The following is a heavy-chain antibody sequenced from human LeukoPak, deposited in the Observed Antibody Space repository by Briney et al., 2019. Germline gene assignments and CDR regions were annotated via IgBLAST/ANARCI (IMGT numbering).Heavy chain of an antibody. J-gene: IGHJ4*02. CDR2: ISSSSYI. D-gene: IGHD4-17*01. Sequence: GGSLRLSCAASGFTFSSYSMNWVRQAPGKGLEWVSSISSSSYIYYADSVKGRFTISRDNAKNSLYLRMNSLRAEDTAVYYCVVDYGDYVPFRGQGTLVTVSS. V-gene: IGHV3-21*01. CDR3: VVDYGDYVPF. CDR1: GFTFSSYS.